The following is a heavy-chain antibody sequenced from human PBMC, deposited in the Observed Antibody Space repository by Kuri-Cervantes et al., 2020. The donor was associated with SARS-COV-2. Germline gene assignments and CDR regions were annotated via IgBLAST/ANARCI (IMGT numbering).Heavy chain of an antibody. Sequence: GESLKISCSASGFTLSSYAMHWVRQAPGKGLEYVSAISSNGGSTYYADSVKGRFTISRDNSKNTLYLQMSSLRAEDTAVYYCVKEGSYDFWSGYLPYYFDYWGQGTLVTVSS. V-gene: IGHV3-64D*06. CDR3: VKEGSYDFWSGYLPYYFDY. J-gene: IGHJ4*02. D-gene: IGHD3-3*01. CDR2: ISSNGGST. CDR1: GFTLSSYA.